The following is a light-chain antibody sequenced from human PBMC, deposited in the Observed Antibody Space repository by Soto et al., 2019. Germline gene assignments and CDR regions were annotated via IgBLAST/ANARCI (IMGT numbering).Light chain of an antibody. CDR3: AAWDGGLSGRV. CDR1: SSNIGSNY. V-gene: IGLV1-47*01. CDR2: RNN. Sequence: QSVLTQPPSASGTPGQRVTISCSGSSSNIGSNYVYWYLQLPGAAPKLLIYRNNQRPSGVPDRFSGSKSGTSASLAISGLRSEDEADYYCAAWDGGLSGRVFGGGTKVTVL. J-gene: IGLJ3*02.